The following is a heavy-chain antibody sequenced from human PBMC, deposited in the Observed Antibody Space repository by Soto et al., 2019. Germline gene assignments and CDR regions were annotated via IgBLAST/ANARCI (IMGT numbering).Heavy chain of an antibody. D-gene: IGHD6-6*01. CDR1: GYAFISYG. CDR2: ISANKGNT. CDR3: GRVRGAARPVDY. J-gene: IGHJ4*02. Sequence: ASVKVSCKASGYAFISYGFDWVRQAPGQGLEWMGWISANKGNTYYAQNFQGRVTLTTDTSTSTAYMELRGLRSDDTAVYYCGRVRGAARPVDYWGQGTLVTVSS. V-gene: IGHV1-18*01.